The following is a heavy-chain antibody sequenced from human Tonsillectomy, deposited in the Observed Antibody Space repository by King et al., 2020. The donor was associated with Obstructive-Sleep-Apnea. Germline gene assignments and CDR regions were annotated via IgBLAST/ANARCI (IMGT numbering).Heavy chain of an antibody. V-gene: IGHV4-39*07. J-gene: IGHJ4*02. Sequence: QLQESGPGLVKPSETLSLTCTVSGGSISSSSYYWGWIRQPPGKGLEWIGSIYYSGSTYYNPSLKSRVTISVDTSKNQFSLKLSSVTAADTAVYYCAREEIAAPSIDYWGQGTLVTVSS. CDR1: GGSISSSSYY. CDR2: IYYSGST. CDR3: AREEIAAPSIDY. D-gene: IGHD6-6*01.